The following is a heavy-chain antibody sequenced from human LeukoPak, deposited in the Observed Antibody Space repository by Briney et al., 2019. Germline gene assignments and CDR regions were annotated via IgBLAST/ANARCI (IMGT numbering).Heavy chain of an antibody. J-gene: IGHJ6*02. V-gene: IGHV3-74*01. CDR2: INSDGSIT. CDR1: GFTFTTYW. Sequence: GGSLRLSCAASGFTFTTYWMHWVRQAPGKGLVWVSHINSDGSITSYADSVKGRFTISRDNAKNTLYLQMNSLRAEDTAVYYCAGDAVDTANAVWGQGTTVTVSS. CDR3: AGDAVDTANAV. D-gene: IGHD5-18*01.